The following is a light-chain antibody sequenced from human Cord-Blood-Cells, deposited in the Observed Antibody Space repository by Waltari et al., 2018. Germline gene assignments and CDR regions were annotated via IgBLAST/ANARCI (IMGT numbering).Light chain of an antibody. CDR3: VLYMGSGIWV. Sequence: QTVVTQEPSFSVSPGGTVTLTCGLSTCSLSPRSYPSWYQQTPGQAPRTLIYSTNTRSSGVPDRFSGSILGNKAALTITGAQADDESDYYCVLYMGSGIWVFGGGTKLTVL. V-gene: IGLV8-61*01. CDR2: STN. CDR1: TCSLSPRSY. J-gene: IGLJ3*02.